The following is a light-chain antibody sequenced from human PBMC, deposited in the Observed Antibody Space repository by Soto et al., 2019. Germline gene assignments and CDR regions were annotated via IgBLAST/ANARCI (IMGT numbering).Light chain of an antibody. Sequence: QSALTQPASVSGSPGQSITISCTGTSRDVGGYNYVSWYQQHPGKAPKLMIYEVSNRPSGVSNRFSGSKSGNTASLTISGLQAEDEADYYCSSYTSSSTRVFGGGTKPTVL. CDR3: SSYTSSSTRV. CDR1: SRDVGGYNY. CDR2: EVS. V-gene: IGLV2-14*01. J-gene: IGLJ3*02.